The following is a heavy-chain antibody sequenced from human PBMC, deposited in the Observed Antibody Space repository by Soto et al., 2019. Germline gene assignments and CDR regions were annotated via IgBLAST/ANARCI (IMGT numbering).Heavy chain of an antibody. Sequence: QLQLQESGPGLVKPSETLSLTCTVSGGSISSSSYYWGWIRQPPGKGLEWIGSIYYSGSTYYNPSLKSRVTISVDTSKNQFSLKLSSVTAADTAVYYCARHVPGLLWFGGTHAFDIWGQGTMVTVSS. D-gene: IGHD3-10*01. CDR2: IYYSGST. V-gene: IGHV4-39*01. CDR3: ARHVPGLLWFGGTHAFDI. J-gene: IGHJ3*02. CDR1: GGSISSSSYY.